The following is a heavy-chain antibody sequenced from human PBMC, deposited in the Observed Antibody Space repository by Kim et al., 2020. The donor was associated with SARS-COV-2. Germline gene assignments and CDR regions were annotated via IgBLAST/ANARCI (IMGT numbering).Heavy chain of an antibody. V-gene: IGHV5-51*01. J-gene: IGHJ5*02. D-gene: IGHD6-6*01. Sequence: PSVQGQVTISADKSISTAYLQWSSLKASDTAMYYCARIVGESIAGRWFDPWGQGTLVTVSS. CDR3: ARIVGESIAGRWFDP.